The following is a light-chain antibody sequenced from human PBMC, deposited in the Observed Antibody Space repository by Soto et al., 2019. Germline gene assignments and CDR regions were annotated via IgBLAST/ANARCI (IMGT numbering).Light chain of an antibody. J-gene: IGKJ2*01. CDR1: QTFGSTY. CDR2: GAS. Sequence: ESVLTQSQGTLSLSPGERVTLSCRASQTFGSTYLAWYQQRPGQSPRLLIYGASRRASGIPDRFRGSGSGTDFTLTISRLEPEDFAVYYCQQFGTSPLYTFGQGIKLEIK. V-gene: IGKV3-20*01. CDR3: QQFGTSPLYT.